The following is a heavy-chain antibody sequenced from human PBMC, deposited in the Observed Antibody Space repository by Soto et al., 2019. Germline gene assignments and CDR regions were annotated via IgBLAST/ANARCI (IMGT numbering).Heavy chain of an antibody. Sequence: SETLSITCNVSGGSILDSTYYWAWIRQSPGKGLEWIGTIYYSGSTYYNPSLKSRVTISVDTSKNQFSLKLSSVTAADTAVYYFVRGYYGSGSYVGYYYYGMDVWRQGTTVTVSS. CDR3: VRGYYGSGSYVGYYYYGMDV. J-gene: IGHJ6*02. D-gene: IGHD3-10*01. CDR2: IYYSGST. CDR1: GGSILDSTYY. V-gene: IGHV4-39*01.